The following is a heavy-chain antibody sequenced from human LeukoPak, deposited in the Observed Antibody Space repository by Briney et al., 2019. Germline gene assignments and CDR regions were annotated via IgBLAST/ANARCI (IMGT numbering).Heavy chain of an antibody. CDR1: GVSISDYY. J-gene: IGHJ5*02. CDR2: INYNGIT. Sequence: PSGTLSLTCIVSGVSISDYYWSWIRQPPGKGLEWLGFINYNGITNYNPSLKSRVTTSVDTSKSQFSLKLSSVTAADTAVYYCARRSYSPLQSDWFDPWGQGTLVTVS. V-gene: IGHV4-59*08. D-gene: IGHD5-18*01. CDR3: ARRSYSPLQSDWFDP.